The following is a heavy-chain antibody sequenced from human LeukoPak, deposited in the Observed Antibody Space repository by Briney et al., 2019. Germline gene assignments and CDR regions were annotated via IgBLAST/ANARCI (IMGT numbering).Heavy chain of an antibody. CDR3: ARDLVVPAYGYMDV. CDR1: AGSISSSGYF. Sequence: SETLSLTCTVSAGSISSSGYFWGWIRQPPEKGPEWIGTIYYTGTTYYNPSLKSRVTISVDTSKNQFSLKLSSVTAADTAVYYCARDLVVPAYGYMDVWGKGTTVTVSS. J-gene: IGHJ6*03. D-gene: IGHD2-2*01. V-gene: IGHV4-39*07. CDR2: IYYTGTT.